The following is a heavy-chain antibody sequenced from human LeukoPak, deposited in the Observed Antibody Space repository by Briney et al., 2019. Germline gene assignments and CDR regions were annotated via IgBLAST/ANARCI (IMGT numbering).Heavy chain of an antibody. CDR2: MNPNSGNT. J-gene: IGHJ4*02. CDR3: ARGTYYYDSSGYSFDY. Sequence: ASVKVSCTASGYTFTSYDINWVRQATGHGLEWMGWMNPNSGNTGYAQKFQGRVTMTRSTSISTAYMELSSLRSEDTAVYYCARGTYYYDSSGYSFDYWGQGTLVTVSS. V-gene: IGHV1-8*01. D-gene: IGHD3-22*01. CDR1: GYTFTSYD.